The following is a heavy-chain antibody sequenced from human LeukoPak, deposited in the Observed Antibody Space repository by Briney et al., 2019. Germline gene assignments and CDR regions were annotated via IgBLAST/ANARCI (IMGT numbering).Heavy chain of an antibody. Sequence: GRSLRLSCAASGFTFSSYAMHWVRQAPGKGLEWVAVISYDGSNKYYADSVKGRFTISRDNSKNTPYLQTNSLRAEDTAVYYCARAHTMVRGVNFDYWGQGTLVTVSS. J-gene: IGHJ4*02. CDR1: GFTFSSYA. D-gene: IGHD3-10*01. CDR3: ARAHTMVRGVNFDY. CDR2: ISYDGSNK. V-gene: IGHV3-30*04.